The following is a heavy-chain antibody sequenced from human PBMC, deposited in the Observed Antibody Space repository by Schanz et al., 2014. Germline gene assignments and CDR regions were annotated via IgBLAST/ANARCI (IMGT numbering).Heavy chain of an antibody. J-gene: IGHJ6*02. V-gene: IGHV4-59*01. D-gene: IGHD6-13*01. CDR3: ARVGQGAVATGSNTFYYYGMDV. Sequence: QVQLQESGPGLVKPSETLSLTCTVSGGSINSYYWTWIRQPPGKGLEWIGYIYSSGTTNYNPSLKSPVTISIDASKNQFSLKLTSVTAADTGVYYCARVGQGAVATGSNTFYYYGMDVWGQGTTVTVSS. CDR1: GGSINSYY. CDR2: IYSSGTT.